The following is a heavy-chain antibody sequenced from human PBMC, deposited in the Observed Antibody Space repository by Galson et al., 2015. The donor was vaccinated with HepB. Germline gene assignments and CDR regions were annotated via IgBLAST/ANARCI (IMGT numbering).Heavy chain of an antibody. Sequence: SLRHSCGASGLAFSNDSMNCFRPTAGKGRGWVSAISSSSSYVYYADSVKGRFTISRDNAKNSLYLQMNSLRAEDTAAYYCAREKHRGWYDYYYGMDVWGQGTTVTVSS. CDR3: AREKHRGWYDYYYGMDV. CDR2: ISSSSSYV. CDR1: GLAFSNDS. V-gene: IGHV3-21*01. J-gene: IGHJ6*02. D-gene: IGHD6-19*01.